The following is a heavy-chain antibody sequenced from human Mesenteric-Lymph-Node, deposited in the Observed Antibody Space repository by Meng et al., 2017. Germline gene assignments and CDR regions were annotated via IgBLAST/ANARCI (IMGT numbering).Heavy chain of an antibody. CDR3: ARDPSYYYGSGSYIYYYYGMDV. V-gene: IGHV3-48*03. CDR2: ITTYGNLM. Sequence: SLKISCAASGFTFSTYEMNWVRQAPGKALEWVSYITTYGNLMFYSDSVRGRFTISRDNAKNSLYLQMNSLRAEDTAVYYCARDPSYYYGSGSYIYYYYGMDVWGQGTTVTVSS. D-gene: IGHD3-10*01. J-gene: IGHJ6*02. CDR1: GFTFSTYE.